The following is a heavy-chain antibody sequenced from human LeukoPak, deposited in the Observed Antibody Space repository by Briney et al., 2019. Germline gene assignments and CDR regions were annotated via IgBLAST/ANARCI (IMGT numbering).Heavy chain of an antibody. D-gene: IGHD3-3*01. CDR1: GFTFSTYW. V-gene: IGHV3-7*01. CDR3: VRDVAYDFRNPYRYFQH. J-gene: IGHJ1*01. Sequence: GGSLRLSCAASGFTFSTYWMAWVRQAPGKGLEWVANIKQDGSEKYYEDSMKGRFTISRDNAKSSLYLQMKSLRAEDTAVYYCVRDVAYDFRNPYRYFQHWGQGTLVTVSS. CDR2: IKQDGSEK.